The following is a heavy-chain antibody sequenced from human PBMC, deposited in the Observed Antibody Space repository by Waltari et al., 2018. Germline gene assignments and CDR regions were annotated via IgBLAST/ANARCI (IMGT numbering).Heavy chain of an antibody. Sequence: QVQLQQWGAGLLKPSETLSLTCAVYGGSFSGYYWSWIRQPPGKGLGWIGEINHSGSTNYNPSLKSRVTISVDTSKNQFSLKLSSVTAADTAVYYCARGISFGSIVVVPAAPVVRAFDIWGQGTMVTVSS. CDR1: GGSFSGYY. V-gene: IGHV4-34*01. CDR3: ARGISFGSIVVVPAAPVVRAFDI. D-gene: IGHD2-2*01. CDR2: INHSGST. J-gene: IGHJ3*02.